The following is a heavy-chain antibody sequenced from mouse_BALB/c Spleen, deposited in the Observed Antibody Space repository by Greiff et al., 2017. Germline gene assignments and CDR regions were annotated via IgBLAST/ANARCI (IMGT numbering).Heavy chain of an antibody. CDR3: ARHGWAWFAY. CDR1: GFAFSSYD. V-gene: IGHV5-12-1*01. D-gene: IGHD3-3*01. CDR2: ISSGGGST. J-gene: IGHJ3*01. Sequence: EVKLVESGGGLVKPGGSLKLSCAASGFAFSSYDMSWVRQTPEKRLEWVAYISSGGGSTYYPDTVKGRFTISRDNAKNTLYLQMSSLKSEDTAMYYCARHGWAWFAYWGQGTLVTVSA.